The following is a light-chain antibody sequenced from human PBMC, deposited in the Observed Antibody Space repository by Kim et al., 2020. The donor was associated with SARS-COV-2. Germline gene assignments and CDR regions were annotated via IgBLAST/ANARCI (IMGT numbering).Light chain of an antibody. CDR1: FSNIGVGYD. CDR2: GNT. V-gene: IGLV1-40*01. Sequence: QGGTISCTGGFSNIGVGYDVHWYQQIPGTAPKLLIYGNTPRPSGVPDRFSGSKSGTTASLVITGLQAEDEADYYCQSYDSRLSGWVFGGGTQLTVL. CDR3: QSYDSRLSGWV. J-gene: IGLJ3*02.